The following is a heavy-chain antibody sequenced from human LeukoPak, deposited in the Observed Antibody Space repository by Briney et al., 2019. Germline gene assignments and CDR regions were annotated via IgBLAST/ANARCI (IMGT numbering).Heavy chain of an antibody. V-gene: IGHV3-21*01. CDR2: ISSSSSYI. CDR1: GFTFSSYS. CDR3: ARGNTMVRGVSVNWFDP. J-gene: IGHJ5*02. D-gene: IGHD3-10*01. Sequence: GGSLRLSCAASGFTFSSYSMNWVRQAPGKGLEWVSSISSSSSYIYYADSVKGRFTISRDNSKNTLYLQMNSLRAEDTAVYYCARGNTMVRGVSVNWFDPWGQGTLVTVSS.